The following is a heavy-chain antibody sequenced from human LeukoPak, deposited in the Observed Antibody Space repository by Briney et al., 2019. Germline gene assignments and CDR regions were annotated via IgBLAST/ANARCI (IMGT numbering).Heavy chain of an antibody. CDR3: ATHSGWYIPLGYYYYMDV. D-gene: IGHD6-19*01. J-gene: IGHJ6*03. CDR2: IYNSGST. V-gene: IGHV4-31*03. CDR1: GGSISSGGYC. Sequence: SQTLSLTCTVSGGSISSGGYCWSWIRQYPGKGLEWIGYIYNSGSTYYNPSLKSRVTISLDTSKNQFSLKLSSVTAADTAVYYCATHSGWYIPLGYYYYMDVWGKGTTVTVSS.